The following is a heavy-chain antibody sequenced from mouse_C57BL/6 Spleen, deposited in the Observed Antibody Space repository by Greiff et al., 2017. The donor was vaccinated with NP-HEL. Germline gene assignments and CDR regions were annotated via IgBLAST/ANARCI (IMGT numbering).Heavy chain of an antibody. CDR2: FYPGSGSI. D-gene: IGHD1-1*01. CDR3: ARREVGYGSSYYFDY. V-gene: IGHV1-62-2*01. J-gene: IGHJ2*01. Sequence: QVQLQQSGAELVKPGASVKLSCKASGYTFTEYTIHWVKQRSGQGLEWIGWFYPGSGSIKYNEKFKDKATLTADTSSSTVYMVLSSLTSEDSAVYFCARREVGYGSSYYFDYWGQGTTLTVSS. CDR1: GYTFTEYT.